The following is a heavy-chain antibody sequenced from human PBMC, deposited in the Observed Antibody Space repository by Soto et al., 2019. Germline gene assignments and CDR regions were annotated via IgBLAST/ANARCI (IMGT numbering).Heavy chain of an antibody. CDR3: HRMGRRKLNYYYRIDV. CDR1: GFTFSSYA. D-gene: IGHD3-10*01. Sequence: EVQLVESGGGLVQPGGSLRLSCAASGFTFSSYAMHWVRQAPGKGLEYVSAISSNGGSTYYANSVKSRFTISRDNSKNTLYLQMGSLRAEDMAVEYWHRMGRRKLNYYYRIDVWGQGTTVTVSS. V-gene: IGHV3-64*01. CDR2: ISSNGGST. J-gene: IGHJ6*02.